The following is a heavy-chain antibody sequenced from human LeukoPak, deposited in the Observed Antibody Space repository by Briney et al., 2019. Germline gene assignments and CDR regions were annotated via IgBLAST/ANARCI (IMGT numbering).Heavy chain of an antibody. V-gene: IGHV4-59*01. Sequence: SETLSLTCTVSGGSISSYYWSWIRQPPGKGLEWIGYIYYSGSTNYNPSVKSRGTRSVDTSKNQFAREVSCVTAAETAVYYCARGRVDDFWSGYSYYFDYWGQGPLVTVSS. D-gene: IGHD3-3*01. CDR3: ARGRVDDFWSGYSYYFDY. J-gene: IGHJ4*02. CDR1: GGSISSYY. CDR2: IYYSGST.